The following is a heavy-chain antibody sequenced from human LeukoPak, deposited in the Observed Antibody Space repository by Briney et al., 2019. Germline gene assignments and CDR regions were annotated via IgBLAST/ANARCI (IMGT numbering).Heavy chain of an antibody. CDR2: IYFSGSS. D-gene: IGHD3-10*01. J-gene: IGHJ3*02. V-gene: IGHV4-30-4*01. CDR3: ARDRPLYGSGSSYFAFDI. Sequence: SQTLSLTCTVSGGSMSSGYYSWSWIRQSPEKGLEWIGYIYFSGSSYCIPSLRSRVTVSVDTSKTQFSLRLSFVTAADTAVYYCARDRPLYGSGSSYFAFDIWGQGTMVTVSS. CDR1: GGSMSSGYYS.